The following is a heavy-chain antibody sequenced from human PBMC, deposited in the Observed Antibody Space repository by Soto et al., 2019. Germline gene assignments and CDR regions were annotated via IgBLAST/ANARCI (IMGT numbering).Heavy chain of an antibody. D-gene: IGHD1-7*01. CDR3: ARALDWNYPFDY. V-gene: IGHV3-64*01. CDR1: GFTFSSYA. Sequence: PGGSLRLSCAASGFTFSSYAMHWVRQAPGKGLEYVSAISSNGGSTYYANSVKGRFTISRDNSKNTLYLQMGSLRAEDMAVYYCARALDWNYPFDYWGQGTLVTVSS. J-gene: IGHJ4*02. CDR2: ISSNGGST.